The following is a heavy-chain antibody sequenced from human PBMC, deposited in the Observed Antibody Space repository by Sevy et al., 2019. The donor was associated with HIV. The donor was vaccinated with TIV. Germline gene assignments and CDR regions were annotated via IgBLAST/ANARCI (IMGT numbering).Heavy chain of an antibody. V-gene: IGHV1-18*01. Sequence: ASVKVSCKASGYVFTNYGISWVRQAPGQGLEWMGWISAFSGNTNYAQNLQGRVTMTTDTSTTTAYMELRSLRSDDTAVYYCARSHDISDRYSEYYYYYGMDVWGQGTSVTVSS. CDR2: ISAFSGNT. D-gene: IGHD3-22*01. CDR1: GYVFTNYG. CDR3: ARSHDISDRYSEYYYYYGMDV. J-gene: IGHJ6*02.